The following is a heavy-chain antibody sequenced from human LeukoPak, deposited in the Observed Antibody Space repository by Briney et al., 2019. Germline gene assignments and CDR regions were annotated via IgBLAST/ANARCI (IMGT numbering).Heavy chain of an antibody. V-gene: IGHV4-59*01. Sequence: SETLFLTCTVSGGSISSYYWSWIRQPPGKGLEWIGYIYYSGSTNYNPSLKSRVTISVDTSKNQFSLKLSSVTAADTAVYYCASTDSSSWSFDPWGQGTLVTVSS. J-gene: IGHJ5*02. D-gene: IGHD6-13*01. CDR3: ASTDSSSWSFDP. CDR1: GGSISSYY. CDR2: IYYSGST.